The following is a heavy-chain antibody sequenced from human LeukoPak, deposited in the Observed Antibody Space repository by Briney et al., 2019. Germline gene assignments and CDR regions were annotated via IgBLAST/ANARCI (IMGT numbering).Heavy chain of an antibody. Sequence: GGSLRLSCAASGFTFSSYGMHWVRQAPGKGLEWVAVIWYGGSNKYYADSVKGRFTISRDNSKNTLYLQMNSLRAEDTAVYYCAKDFDDFWSGRPAGGAFDIWGQGTMVTVSS. CDR1: GFTFSSYG. CDR2: IWYGGSNK. V-gene: IGHV3-30*02. D-gene: IGHD3-3*01. J-gene: IGHJ3*02. CDR3: AKDFDDFWSGRPAGGAFDI.